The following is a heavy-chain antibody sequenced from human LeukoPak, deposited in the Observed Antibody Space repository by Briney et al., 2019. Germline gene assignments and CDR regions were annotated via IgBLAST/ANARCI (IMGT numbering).Heavy chain of an antibody. CDR3: ARGGGKYQLLPGFDY. J-gene: IGHJ4*02. CDR2: INHSGST. D-gene: IGHD2-2*01. CDR1: GGSFSGYY. V-gene: IGHV4-34*01. Sequence: SETLSLTCAVYGGSFSGYYWSWIRQPPGKGLEWIGEINHSGSTNYNPSLKSRVTISVDTSKNQFSLKLSSVTAADTAVYYCARGGGKYQLLPGFDYWGQGTLVTVSS.